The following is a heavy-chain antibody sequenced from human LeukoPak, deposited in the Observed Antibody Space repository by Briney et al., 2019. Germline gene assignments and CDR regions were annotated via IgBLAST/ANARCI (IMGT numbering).Heavy chain of an antibody. D-gene: IGHD2-21*01. CDR3: ATWPIVGGAFDI. J-gene: IGHJ3*02. Sequence: GGSLRLSRAASGFTFSSYGMHWVRQAPGKGLEWVAVISYDGSNKYYADSVKGRFTIARDNSKNTLYLQMNSLRAEDTAVYYCATWPIVGGAFDIWGQGTMVTVSS. V-gene: IGHV3-30*03. CDR2: ISYDGSNK. CDR1: GFTFSSYG.